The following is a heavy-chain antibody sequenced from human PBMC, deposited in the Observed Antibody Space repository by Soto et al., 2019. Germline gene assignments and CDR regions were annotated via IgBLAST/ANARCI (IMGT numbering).Heavy chain of an antibody. CDR2: INTYNGNT. V-gene: IGHV1-18*01. CDR1: GYSFTRYG. D-gene: IGHD3-16*01. Sequence: QVQLVQSRAEVKNPGASVKVSCKASGYSFTRYGIAWARQAPGQGLEWMGWINTYNGNTNYAQNLQGRVTLTTDTPTSTAYMALTCLRSNDAAIYYCAMVDVYVTPSPQDVWGQGTTVIVSS. CDR3: AMVDVYVTPSPQDV. J-gene: IGHJ6*02.